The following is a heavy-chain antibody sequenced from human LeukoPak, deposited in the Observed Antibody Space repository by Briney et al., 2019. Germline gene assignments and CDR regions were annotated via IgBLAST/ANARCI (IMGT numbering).Heavy chain of an antibody. CDR3: AKGYRIVSGSLDY. CDR2: FSWDGGNT. J-gene: IGHJ4*02. Sequence: GGSLRLSCAASGFTFDDYTMHWVRLAPGGGLEWVSLFSWDGGNTFYADSVKGRFTISRDNSKNSLYLQMNSLRTEDTALYYCAKGYRIVSGSLDYWGQGTLVTVSS. CDR1: GFTFDDYT. V-gene: IGHV3-43*01. D-gene: IGHD3-10*01.